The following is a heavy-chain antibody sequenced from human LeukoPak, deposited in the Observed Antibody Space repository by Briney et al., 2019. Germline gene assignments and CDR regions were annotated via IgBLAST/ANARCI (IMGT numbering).Heavy chain of an antibody. CDR3: AREMHTTMVRGVIRYYGMDV. Sequence: GASVKVSCKASGGTFSSYAISWVRQAPGQGLEWMGEIIPIFGTANYAQKFQGRVTITADKSTSTAYMELSSLRSEDTAVYYCAREMHTTMVRGVIRYYGMDVWGKGTTVTVSS. V-gene: IGHV1-69*06. CDR1: GGTFSSYA. J-gene: IGHJ6*04. CDR2: IIPIFGTA. D-gene: IGHD3-10*01.